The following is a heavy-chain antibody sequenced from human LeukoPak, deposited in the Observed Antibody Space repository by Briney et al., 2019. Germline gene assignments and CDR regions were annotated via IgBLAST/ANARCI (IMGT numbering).Heavy chain of an antibody. Sequence: GGSLRLSCAASGFAFGRYSMNWVRQAPGKGLEWVSSISYSGPHMFYADSVRGRFTISRDNAENSLFLQTNSLRAEDTAVYFCASNDYRDEGIDSWGQGTLVTVSS. CDR3: ASNDYRDEGIDS. J-gene: IGHJ4*02. CDR2: ISYSGPHM. V-gene: IGHV3-21*01. CDR1: GFAFGRYS. D-gene: IGHD4-17*01.